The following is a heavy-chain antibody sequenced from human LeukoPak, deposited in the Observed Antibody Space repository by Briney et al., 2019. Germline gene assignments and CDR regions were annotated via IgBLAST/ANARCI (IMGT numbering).Heavy chain of an antibody. CDR1: GGSMSFYY. CDR3: ARVGYYDSSGYLDY. D-gene: IGHD3-22*01. V-gene: IGHV4-59*01. CDR2: IYYTGST. Sequence: SETLSLTCTVSGGSMSFYYWNWIRQSPGKGLEWIGYIYYTGSTKYNPSLQGRVTISVDKSENQFSLNLYSVTAADTAVYYCARVGYYDSSGYLDYWGQGTQVTVSS. J-gene: IGHJ4*02.